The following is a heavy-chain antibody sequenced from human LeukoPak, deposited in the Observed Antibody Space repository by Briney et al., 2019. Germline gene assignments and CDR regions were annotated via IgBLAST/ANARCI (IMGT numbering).Heavy chain of an antibody. CDR1: GGSISSYY. D-gene: IGHD3-22*01. J-gene: IGHJ1*01. CDR2: IYYSGST. Sequence: SETLSLTCTVSGGSISSYYWSWIRQPPGKGLEWIGYIYYSGSTNYNPSLKSRVTISVDRSKNQFSLKLSSVTAADTAVYYCARVKGYYDSSGYPPAEYFQHWGQGTLVTVSS. CDR3: ARVKGYYDSSGYPPAEYFQH. V-gene: IGHV4-59*12.